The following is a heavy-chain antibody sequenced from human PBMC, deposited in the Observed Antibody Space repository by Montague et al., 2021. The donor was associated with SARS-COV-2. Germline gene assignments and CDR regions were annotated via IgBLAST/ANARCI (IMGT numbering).Heavy chain of an antibody. Sequence: SETLSLTCAVYGESFTDFFWNWIRQTPEKGLEWIGEIRHNGGTHYNPSLKSRVTISVDTSKNQVPLKLSSVTAADTAVYYCARGQRFFDWPYDAFDVWAQGTMVIVSS. CDR3: ARGQRFFDWPYDAFDV. V-gene: IGHV4-34*01. CDR2: IRHNGGT. J-gene: IGHJ3*01. CDR1: GESFTDFF. D-gene: IGHD3-9*01.